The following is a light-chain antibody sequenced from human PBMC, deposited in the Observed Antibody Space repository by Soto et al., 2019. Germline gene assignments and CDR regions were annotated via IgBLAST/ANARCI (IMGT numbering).Light chain of an antibody. CDR1: QNVSNNY. Sequence: IVLTQSPGILSLSPGERATLSCRASQNVSNNYLAWYQQRPGQIPRLLIYSASSRADGIPDRFSGSGSGTDFTLTITRLEPDDFAVYYCQHFDNSLFTFGPGTKVDI. CDR3: QHFDNSLFT. J-gene: IGKJ3*01. CDR2: SAS. V-gene: IGKV3-20*01.